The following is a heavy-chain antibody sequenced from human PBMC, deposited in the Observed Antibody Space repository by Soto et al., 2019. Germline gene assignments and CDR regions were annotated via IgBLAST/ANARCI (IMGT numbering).Heavy chain of an antibody. J-gene: IGHJ5*02. CDR3: ARERVTLVRGPQNWFDP. CDR1: GYRFASYA. Sequence: QVHLVQSGGEVKKTGASVTVSCKASGYRFASYAIDWVRQAPGQGLEWVGWISAYNGNTRYAQKLQGRVTMTTDTSTSTAYMELRSLKSDDTAVYYCARERVTLVRGPQNWFDPWGQGTLVTVSS. D-gene: IGHD3-10*01. CDR2: ISAYNGNT. V-gene: IGHV1-18*01.